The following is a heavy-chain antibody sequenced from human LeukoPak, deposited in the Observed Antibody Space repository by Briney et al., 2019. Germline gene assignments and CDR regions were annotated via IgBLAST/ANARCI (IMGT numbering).Heavy chain of an antibody. Sequence: GGSLRLSCAASGFTFSSHWMHWVRQAPGKGLVWVCRSNSDGSSTSYEDSAKVRFTITRYNAKNTLYLQMNSLRAEDTAVYYCARDLNGDYASAFDIWGQGTMVTVSS. V-gene: IGHV3-74*01. CDR1: GFTFSSHW. CDR3: ARDLNGDYASAFDI. CDR2: SNSDGSST. D-gene: IGHD4-17*01. J-gene: IGHJ3*02.